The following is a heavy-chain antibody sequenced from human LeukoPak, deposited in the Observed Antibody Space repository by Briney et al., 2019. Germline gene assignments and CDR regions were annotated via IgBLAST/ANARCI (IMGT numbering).Heavy chain of an antibody. CDR1: GYTLTGYY. Sequence: ASVKVSCQASGYTLTGYYMHWVRQAPGQGPEWMGRINPNSGGTNYAQKFQGRVTMTRDTSISTAYMELSRLRSDDTAVYYCARRAVSGSYLGYWGQGTLVTVSS. V-gene: IGHV1-2*06. CDR2: INPNSGGT. J-gene: IGHJ4*02. D-gene: IGHD1-26*01. CDR3: ARRAVSGSYLGY.